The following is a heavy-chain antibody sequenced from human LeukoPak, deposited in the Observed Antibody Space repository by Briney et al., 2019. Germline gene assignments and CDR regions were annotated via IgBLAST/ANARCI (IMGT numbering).Heavy chain of an antibody. V-gene: IGHV3-23*01. J-gene: IGHJ3*02. CDR1: GFTFSSYA. D-gene: IGHD5-24*01. Sequence: GGSLRLSCAASGFTFSSYAMSWVRQAPGKGLEWVSAISGSGGSTYHADSVKGRFTISRDNSKNTLYLQMNSLRAEDTAVYYCAKGGDGYNMGLYAFDIWGQGTMVTVSS. CDR2: ISGSGGST. CDR3: AKGGDGYNMGLYAFDI.